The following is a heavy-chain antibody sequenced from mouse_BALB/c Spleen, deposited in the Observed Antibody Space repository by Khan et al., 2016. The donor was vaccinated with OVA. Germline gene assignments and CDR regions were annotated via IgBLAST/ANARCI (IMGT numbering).Heavy chain of an antibody. V-gene: IGHV3-8*02. J-gene: IGHJ1*01. D-gene: IGHD1-1*01. CDR3: ATNYYGNSYWYFDV. CDR2: INSSGST. Sequence: EVQLVESGPSLVNPSQTLSLTCSVSGDSITSGYWNWIRKFPGNKLEYMGYINSSGSTYYNPSLKSRISITRDTSKNQFYLQLISVTTEDTATYFFATNYYGNSYWYFDVWGAGTTVTVSS. CDR1: GDSITSGY.